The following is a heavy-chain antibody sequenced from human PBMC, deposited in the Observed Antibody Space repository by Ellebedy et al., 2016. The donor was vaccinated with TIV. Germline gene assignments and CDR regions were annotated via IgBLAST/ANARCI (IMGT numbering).Heavy chain of an antibody. J-gene: IGHJ6*03. CDR1: GSSIRGFY. CDR2: ISSSGRT. CDR3: ARQHDPKYNNYMDV. Sequence: MPSETLSLTCTVSGSSIRGFYWSWIRQPPGKGLEWNGYISSSGRTDYKHSLKRRMAISVDTSRNQISLKLSSVTAADTAVYYCARQHDPKYNNYMDVWGKGTTVTVSS. V-gene: IGHV4-59*01.